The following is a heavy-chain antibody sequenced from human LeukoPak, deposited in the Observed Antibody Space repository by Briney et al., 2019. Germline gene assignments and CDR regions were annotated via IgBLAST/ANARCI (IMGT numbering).Heavy chain of an antibody. Sequence: SETLSLTCTVSGGSISTYYWSWIRQPPGKGLEWIGYIHYSGNTNYNPSLKSRVTISVDTSKNQFSLKMNSVTAADTAVYYCAREYYGSSGYYNDYWGQGALVTVSS. CDR1: GGSISTYY. CDR3: AREYYGSSGYYNDY. CDR2: IHYSGNT. V-gene: IGHV4-59*01. D-gene: IGHD3-22*01. J-gene: IGHJ4*02.